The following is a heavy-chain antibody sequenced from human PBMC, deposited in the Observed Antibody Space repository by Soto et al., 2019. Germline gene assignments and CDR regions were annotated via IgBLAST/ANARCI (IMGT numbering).Heavy chain of an antibody. J-gene: IGHJ4*02. CDR3: ARDLRLDS. D-gene: IGHD2-21*02. CDR2: IYQSGTP. CDR1: GGSISSGGYY. Sequence: SETLSLTCTVSGGSISSGGYYWNRIRQYPGKGLEWIAYIYQSGTPYYNPSPKSQATVSIDRSKNQFSLMLDSVTAADTAVYYCARDLRLDSWGPGTLVTVSS. V-gene: IGHV4-31*01.